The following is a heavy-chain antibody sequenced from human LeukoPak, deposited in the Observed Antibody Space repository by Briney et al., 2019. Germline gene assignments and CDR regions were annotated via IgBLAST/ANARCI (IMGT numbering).Heavy chain of an antibody. D-gene: IGHD7-27*01. Sequence: AAVTVLCTASGYTFTSYDFNWVRQATGQRPEWMGWMSPNSGDTGYAQKFQDRVTMTRNTSISTAYMELSSLRSDDTAVYYCARGPPNWGYDYWGPGTLVTVSS. CDR2: MSPNSGDT. J-gene: IGHJ4*02. CDR1: GYTFTSYD. CDR3: ARGPPNWGYDY. V-gene: IGHV1-8*01.